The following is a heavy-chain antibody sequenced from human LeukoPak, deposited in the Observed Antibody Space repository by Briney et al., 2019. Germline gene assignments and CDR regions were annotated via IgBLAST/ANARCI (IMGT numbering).Heavy chain of an antibody. D-gene: IGHD4-23*01. CDR2: IDGHSGII. V-gene: IGHV3-48*01. J-gene: IGHJ5*02. Sequence: HPGGSLRLSCAASGFTFTMFGMNWVRQAPGKGPEWVSYIDGHSGIIYYADSVQGRFTISRDNAKDSVFLQMNGLRVDDTAVYYCAKGWSTVVTGYDPWGQGTLVTVSS. CDR1: GFTFTMFG. CDR3: AKGWSTVVTGYDP.